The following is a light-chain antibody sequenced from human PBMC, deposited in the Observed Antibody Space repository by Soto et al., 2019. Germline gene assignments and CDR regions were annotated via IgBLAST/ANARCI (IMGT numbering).Light chain of an antibody. CDR3: QQYGSSGT. CDR1: QNVISRS. J-gene: IGKJ1*01. Sequence: EIVLTQSPGTLSLSPGERATLSCRASQNVISRSLAWYQQKPGQAPRLLIHGASGRATGIPDRVSGSGSGTDFTLTINRLEPEDFAVYYCQQYGSSGTFGQGTKVEIK. CDR2: GAS. V-gene: IGKV3-20*01.